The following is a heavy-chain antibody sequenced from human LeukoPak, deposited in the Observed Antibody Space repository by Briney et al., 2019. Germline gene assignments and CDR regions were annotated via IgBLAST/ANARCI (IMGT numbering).Heavy chain of an antibody. V-gene: IGHV3-48*01. CDR1: RFSTRTYS. CDR2: IGSTSI. J-gene: IGHJ4*02. CDR3: ARDGPPAGAGDFDY. D-gene: IGHD2-2*01. Sequence: GGSLRLSCAASRFSTRTYSMGWVRQAPGKGLEWVSYIGSTSIYADSVKGRFTISRDNAKNTLYLQMNSLRAEDTAVYYCARDGPPAGAGDFDYWGQGTPVTVSS.